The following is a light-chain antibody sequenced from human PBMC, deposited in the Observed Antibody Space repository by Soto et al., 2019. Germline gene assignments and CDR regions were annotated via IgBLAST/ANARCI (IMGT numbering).Light chain of an antibody. Sequence: EIVLTQSPATLSLSPGERATLSCSASQSVSSYLAWYQQKPGQAPRLLIYDASNRATGIPARFSGSGSGTDFTLTISSLEPEDFAVYYCQQRSNWPPTTFGQGTRLETK. CDR1: QSVSSY. CDR3: QQRSNWPPTT. V-gene: IGKV3-11*01. J-gene: IGKJ5*01. CDR2: DAS.